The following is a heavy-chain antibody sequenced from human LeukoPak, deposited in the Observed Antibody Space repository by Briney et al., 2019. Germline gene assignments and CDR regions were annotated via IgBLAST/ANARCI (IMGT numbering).Heavy chain of an antibody. J-gene: IGHJ4*02. CDR3: AGVKKFDY. CDR2: HTSGSI. Sequence: LTCTAXGGSISSGSYYWNWMRQPAGKGLEWIGRHTSGSINYNPSLKSRVTISVDTSKNQLSLMLTSVTAADTAVYYCAGVKKFDYWGQGILVTVSS. CDR1: GGSISSGSYY. D-gene: IGHD2-8*01. V-gene: IGHV4-61*02.